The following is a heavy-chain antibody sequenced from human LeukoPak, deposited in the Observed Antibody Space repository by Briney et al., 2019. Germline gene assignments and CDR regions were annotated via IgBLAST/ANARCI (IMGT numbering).Heavy chain of an antibody. CDR1: GFSFSGHW. CDR3: ARDSGDYYFDY. V-gene: IGHV3-74*01. J-gene: IGHJ4*02. CDR2: ISPTGSTT. Sequence: GGSLRLSCTASGFSFSGHWMHWARQLPGKGLVWVSRISPTGSTTSYADSVKGRFTISRDKSKNTLSLQMNSLRPEDTAVYYCARDSGDYYFDYWGQGTLVTVSS. D-gene: IGHD4-17*01.